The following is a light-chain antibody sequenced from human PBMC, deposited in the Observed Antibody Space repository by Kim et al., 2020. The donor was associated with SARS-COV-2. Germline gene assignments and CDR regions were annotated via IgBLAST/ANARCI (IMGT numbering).Light chain of an antibody. V-gene: IGLV3-21*04. J-gene: IGLJ2*01. CDR3: QVWDNGSDQEV. CDR1: NSGGKS. Sequence: PGKTARITRGGNNSGGKSVRGYQQKPGQAPGLVIYYESDRPSGMPERFSGTNSGTTATLTINRVEAGDEADYYCQVWDNGSDQEVFGGGTKLTVL. CDR2: YES.